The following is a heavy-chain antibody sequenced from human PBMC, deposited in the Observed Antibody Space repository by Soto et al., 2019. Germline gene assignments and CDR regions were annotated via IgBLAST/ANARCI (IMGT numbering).Heavy chain of an antibody. CDR3: ASSLSGYNYWYFDL. Sequence: GGSLRLSCAASGFTVSNAWMNWVRQAPGKGLEWVGRIKSKTDGGTIDYAAPVKGRFTISRDDSKNTLYLQMNSLKTEDTAVYYCASSLSGYNYWYFDLWGRGTLVTVS. D-gene: IGHD3-22*01. V-gene: IGHV3-15*07. J-gene: IGHJ2*01. CDR2: IKSKTDGGTI. CDR1: GFTVSNAW.